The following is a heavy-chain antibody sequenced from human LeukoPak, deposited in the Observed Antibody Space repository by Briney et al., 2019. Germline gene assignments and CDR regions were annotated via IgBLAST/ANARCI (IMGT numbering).Heavy chain of an antibody. Sequence: GALLLSCAASGFTFSSYEMNWVRQAPGKGLEWVAYIISSGSTIYYAYSVKGRFTISRDNAKNSLYLQMNSLRAEDTAVYYCARVMATGWGQGTLVTVSS. J-gene: IGHJ4*02. V-gene: IGHV3-48*03. CDR1: GFTFSSYE. D-gene: IGHD5-24*01. CDR2: IISSGSTI. CDR3: ARVMATG.